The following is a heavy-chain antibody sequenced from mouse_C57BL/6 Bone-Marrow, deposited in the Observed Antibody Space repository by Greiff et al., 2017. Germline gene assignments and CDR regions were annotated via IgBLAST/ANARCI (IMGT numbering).Heavy chain of an antibody. J-gene: IGHJ2*01. Sequence: VQLQESGAELVMPGASVKLSCKASGYTFTSYWMHWVKQRPGQGLEWIGEIDPSDSYTNYNQKFKGKSTLTVDKSSSTAYMQLSSLTSEDSAVYYCARGGYYLDYWGQGTTLTVSS. CDR2: IDPSDSYT. D-gene: IGHD3-1*01. V-gene: IGHV1-69*01. CDR3: ARGGYYLDY. CDR1: GYTFTSYW.